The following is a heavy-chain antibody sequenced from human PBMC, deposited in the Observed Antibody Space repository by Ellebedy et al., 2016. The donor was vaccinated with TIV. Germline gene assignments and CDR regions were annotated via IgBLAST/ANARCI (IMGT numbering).Heavy chain of an antibody. CDR2: ISGSGGST. V-gene: IGHV3-23*01. J-gene: IGHJ4*02. CDR3: AKEVVWWELPYFDY. Sequence: GESLKISXAASGFTFSSYAMSWVRQAPGKGLEWVSAISGSGGSTYYADSVKGRFTISRDNSKNTLYLQMNSLRAEDTAVYYCAKEVVWWELPYFDYWGQGTLVTVSS. CDR1: GFTFSSYA. D-gene: IGHD1-26*01.